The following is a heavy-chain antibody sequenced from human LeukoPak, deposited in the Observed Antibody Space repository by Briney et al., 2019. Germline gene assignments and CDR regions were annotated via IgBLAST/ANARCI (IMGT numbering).Heavy chain of an antibody. Sequence: TSETLSLTCAVYGGSFSGYYWSWIRQPPGKGLEWIGEINHSGSTNYNPSLKSRVTISVDTSKNQFSLKLSSVTAADTAVYYCARDAGYSSSWYASHWFDPWGQGTLVTVSS. CDR1: GGSFSGYY. J-gene: IGHJ5*02. CDR3: ARDAGYSSSWYASHWFDP. D-gene: IGHD6-13*01. V-gene: IGHV4-34*01. CDR2: INHSGST.